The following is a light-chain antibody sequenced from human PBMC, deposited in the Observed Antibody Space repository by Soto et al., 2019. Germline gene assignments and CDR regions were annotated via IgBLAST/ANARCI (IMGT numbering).Light chain of an antibody. V-gene: IGLV1-44*01. CDR1: SPNIGRNM. CDR3: AAWDDSLNGEI. CDR2: YDN. J-gene: IGLJ1*01. Sequence: QSVLTQSPSASGTPGQRVVISCSGSSPNIGRNMVNWYQQLPGTAPKLLMYYDNQRPSGVPDRFSGSRSGTSASLAISGLQSEDEADYYCAAWDDSLNGEIFGTGTKVTVL.